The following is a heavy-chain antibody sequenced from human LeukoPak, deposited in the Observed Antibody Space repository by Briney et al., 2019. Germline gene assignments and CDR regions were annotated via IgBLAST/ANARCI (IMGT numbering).Heavy chain of an antibody. D-gene: IGHD6-19*01. CDR1: GFIFNNYA. V-gene: IGHV3-9*01. J-gene: IGHJ4*02. CDR3: AKDNRRHYTSGPNPDSLH. Sequence: GGSLRLSCAGSGFIFNNYAMHWVRQPPGKGLEWVSDISWNSGSIDYADSVKGRFTISRDNAKNSLYLQMNSLRVEDTAFYYCAKDNRRHYTSGPNPDSLHWGQGALVTVSS. CDR2: ISWNSGSI.